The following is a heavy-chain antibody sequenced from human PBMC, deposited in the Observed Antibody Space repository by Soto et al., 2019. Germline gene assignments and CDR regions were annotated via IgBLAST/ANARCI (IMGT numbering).Heavy chain of an antibody. Sequence: ASVKVSCKASGYTFTSYGISWVRQAPGQGLEWIGWISPNNGNTNYAQKLQGRVTMTRDTSTSTVYMELSSLRSEDTAVYYCARDLGIGELSAPYYYYGMDVWGQGTTVTVSS. CDR1: GYTFTSYG. V-gene: IGHV1-18*01. CDR2: ISPNNGNT. J-gene: IGHJ6*02. D-gene: IGHD3-10*01. CDR3: ARDLGIGELSAPYYYYGMDV.